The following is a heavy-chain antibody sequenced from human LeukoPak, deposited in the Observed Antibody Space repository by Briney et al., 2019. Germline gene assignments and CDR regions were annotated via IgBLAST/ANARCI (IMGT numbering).Heavy chain of an antibody. CDR3: ARSATGPRNYYYYYYMDV. Sequence: PLETLSLTCTVSGGSMSPYFWSWIRQPPGKGLEWIGYIYYSGTTNYNPSLKSRVTISVDTSKNQFSLKLSSVTAADTAVYYCARSATGPRNYYYYYYMDVWGKGTTVTVSS. J-gene: IGHJ6*03. V-gene: IGHV4-59*01. CDR2: IYYSGTT. D-gene: IGHD1-14*01. CDR1: GGSMSPYF.